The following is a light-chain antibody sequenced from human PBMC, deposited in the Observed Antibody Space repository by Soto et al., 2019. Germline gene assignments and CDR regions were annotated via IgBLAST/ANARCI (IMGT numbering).Light chain of an antibody. CDR3: CSSAGSRTLV. J-gene: IGLJ3*02. CDR2: EVD. V-gene: IGLV2-23*02. CDR1: SSDVGTYSL. Sequence: QSVLTQPASVSGSPGQSITISCTGTSSDVGTYSLVSWYQHHPDKAPKLIIYEVDKRPSGVSHRFSASKSGNTASLTISGLQAEDEADYYCCSSAGSRTLVFGGGTKLTVL.